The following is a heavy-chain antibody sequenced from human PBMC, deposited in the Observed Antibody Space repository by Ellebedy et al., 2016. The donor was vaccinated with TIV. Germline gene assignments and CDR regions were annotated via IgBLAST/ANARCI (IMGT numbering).Heavy chain of an antibody. CDR1: NGSIGTYY. V-gene: IGHV4-59*01. Sequence: SETLSLXCTVSNGSIGTYYWTWIRQPPGKGLEVIANTHSSGSTRYNPSLRSRVSLSLDTSKNQFSLRLTSVTTADSAIYYCARAQTGYAYYNGLDVWGPGTTVIVSS. CDR2: THSSGST. D-gene: IGHD3-9*01. J-gene: IGHJ6*02. CDR3: ARAQTGYAYYNGLDV.